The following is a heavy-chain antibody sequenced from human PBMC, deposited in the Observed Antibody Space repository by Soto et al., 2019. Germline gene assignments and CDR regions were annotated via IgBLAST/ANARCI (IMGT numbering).Heavy chain of an antibody. J-gene: IGHJ5*02. CDR2: INHSGST. D-gene: IGHD6-19*01. CDR1: GGSFSGYY. CDR3: ARADSSGRIDP. Sequence: TSETLSLTCAVYGGSFSGYYWSWIRQPPGKGLEWIGEINHSGSTNYNPSLKSRVTISVDTSKNQFSLKLSSVTAADTAVYYCARADSSGRIDPWGQGTLVTVSS. V-gene: IGHV4-34*01.